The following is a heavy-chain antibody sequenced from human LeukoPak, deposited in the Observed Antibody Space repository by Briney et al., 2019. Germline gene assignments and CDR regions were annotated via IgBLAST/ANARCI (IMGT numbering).Heavy chain of an antibody. J-gene: IGHJ4*02. Sequence: GFLRLSCAASGFTFSNSSMNWVRQAGPGKGLEWVSFISSSSIYIYYADSVKGRFTISRDNANNSLYLQMDSLRAEDTAVYYCARVGSGTYLVDSWGQGTLVTVSS. CDR3: ARVGSGTYLVDS. D-gene: IGHD1-26*01. V-gene: IGHV3-21*01. CDR1: GFTFSNSS. CDR2: ISSSSIYI.